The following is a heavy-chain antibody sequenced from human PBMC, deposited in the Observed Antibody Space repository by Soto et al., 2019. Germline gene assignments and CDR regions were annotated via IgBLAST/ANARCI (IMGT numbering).Heavy chain of an antibody. D-gene: IGHD3-3*01. CDR2: ISAYSGDT. J-gene: IGHJ6*02. Sequence: VQLLQSGGEVRKPGASVKVSCKTSGYTFTNYAINWVRQAPGQGLQWMGWISAYSGDTKYAQRFQDRLTVTTAPSTTTACMELRRLRSDETAVYYCARDGRAFSISGETMAGWGQGTRVTVS. CDR1: GYTFTNYA. V-gene: IGHV1-18*01. CDR3: ARDGRAFSISGETMAG.